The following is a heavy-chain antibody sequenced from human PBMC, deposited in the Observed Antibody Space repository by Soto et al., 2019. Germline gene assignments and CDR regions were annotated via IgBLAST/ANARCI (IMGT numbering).Heavy chain of an antibody. V-gene: IGHV4-39*01. CDR2: IYYSGST. CDR1: GGSISSSSYY. CDR3: ARQCPPDDYDYIWGSFKVRVTVGDYFDY. D-gene: IGHD3-16*01. J-gene: IGHJ4*02. Sequence: SETLSLTCTVSGGSISSSSYYWGWIRQPPGKGLEWIGSIYYSGSTYYNPSLKSRVTISVDTSKNQFSLKLSSVTAADTAVYYCARQCPPDDYDYIWGSFKVRVTVGDYFDYWGQGTLVTVSS.